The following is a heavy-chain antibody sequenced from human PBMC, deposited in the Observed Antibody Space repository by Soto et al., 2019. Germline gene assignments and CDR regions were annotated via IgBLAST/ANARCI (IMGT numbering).Heavy chain of an antibody. CDR3: AGAGFLEWLLYDY. D-gene: IGHD3-3*01. J-gene: IGHJ4*02. Sequence: SVKFSFKASGCTFSSYAISWVRQAPGQGLEWMGGIIPIFGTANYAQKFQGRVTITADESTSTAYMELSSLRSEDTAVYYCAGAGFLEWLLYDYWGQGTLVTVSS. V-gene: IGHV1-69*01. CDR2: IIPIFGTA. CDR1: GCTFSSYA.